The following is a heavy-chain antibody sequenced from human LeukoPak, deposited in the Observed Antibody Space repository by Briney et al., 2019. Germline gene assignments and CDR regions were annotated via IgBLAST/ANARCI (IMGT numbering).Heavy chain of an antibody. CDR1: GFIFSNYA. V-gene: IGHV3-30-3*01. Sequence: GGSLRISCVASGFIFSNYAMHWVRQAPGKGLEWVAVISYDGSNKYYADSVKGRFTISRDNSKNTLYLQMNSLKPEDTAVYSCARAGGSQGDDNWFDLWGQGTLVTVSS. D-gene: IGHD1-26*01. CDR3: ARAGGSQGDDNWFDL. CDR2: ISYDGSNK. J-gene: IGHJ5*02.